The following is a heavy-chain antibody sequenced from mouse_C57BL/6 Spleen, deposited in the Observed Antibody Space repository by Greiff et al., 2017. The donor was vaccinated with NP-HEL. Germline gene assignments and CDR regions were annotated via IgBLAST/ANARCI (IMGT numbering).Heavy chain of an antibody. CDR3: TTRGDYDDFDY. CDR1: GFNIKDDY. Sequence: EVQLQQSGAELVRPGASVKLSCTASGFNIKDDYMHWVKQRPEQGLEWIGWIDPENGDTEYASKFQGKATITADTSSNTAYLQLSSLTSEDTAVYYCTTRGDYDDFDYWGQGTTLTVSS. V-gene: IGHV14-4*01. CDR2: IDPENGDT. J-gene: IGHJ2*01. D-gene: IGHD2-4*01.